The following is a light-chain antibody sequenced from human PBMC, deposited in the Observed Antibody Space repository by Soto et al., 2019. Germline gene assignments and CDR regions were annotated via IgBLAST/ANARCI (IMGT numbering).Light chain of an antibody. V-gene: IGKV1-27*01. CDR1: RGIGNC. J-gene: IGKJ1*01. Sequence: DIQMTQSPSSLSASVGDRVTITCRASRGIGNCLAWYQQRPGKVPELLIYAISTLQSGVPSRFSGSGSGTDFTLTVSSLQPEDVATYYCQYYDGAPWTFGQGTKVEI. CDR3: QYYDGAPWT. CDR2: AIS.